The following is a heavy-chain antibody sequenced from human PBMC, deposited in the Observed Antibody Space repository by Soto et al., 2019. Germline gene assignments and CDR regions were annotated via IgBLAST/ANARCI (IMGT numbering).Heavy chain of an antibody. J-gene: IGHJ3*02. Sequence: GGSLRLSCVASGFTFDDYAMHWVRQAPGKGLEWVSGISWNSGSIGYADSVKGRFTISRDNAKNSLYLQMNSLRAEDTALYYCAKDITLRNDATEGAFDIWGQGTMVTVSS. CDR3: AKDITLRNDATEGAFDI. CDR1: GFTFDDYA. V-gene: IGHV3-9*01. CDR2: ISWNSGSI. D-gene: IGHD1-1*01.